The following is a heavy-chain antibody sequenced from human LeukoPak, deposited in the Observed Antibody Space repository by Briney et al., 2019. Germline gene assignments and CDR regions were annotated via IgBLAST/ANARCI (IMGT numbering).Heavy chain of an antibody. V-gene: IGHV4-4*07. CDR2: IYSSGTT. J-gene: IGHJ5*02. D-gene: IGHD5-12*01. CDR3: ASGSSGYDP. Sequence: SETLSLTCTASGGSISNYYWSWIRQPAGKGLEWIGRIYSSGTTIYNPSLKSRVTMSVDTSKNQFSLKLSSVTAADTAVHCCASGSSGYDPWGQGTLVTVSS. CDR1: GGSISNYY.